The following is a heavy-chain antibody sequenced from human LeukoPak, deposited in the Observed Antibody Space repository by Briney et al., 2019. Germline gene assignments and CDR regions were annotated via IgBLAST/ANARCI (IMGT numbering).Heavy chain of an antibody. D-gene: IGHD1-26*01. J-gene: IGHJ4*02. CDR2: INPNSGVT. CDR1: RYSFSADY. V-gene: IGHV1-2*02. Sequence: ASAKASSKVSRYSFSADYTDSVRHAPGQGLEWRVWINPNSGVTDYAQKFQGRVTMTTDTSISTAYMELSRLRSDDTAVYYCARGPAGATTPHNYWGQGTLVTVSP. CDR3: ARGPAGATTPHNY.